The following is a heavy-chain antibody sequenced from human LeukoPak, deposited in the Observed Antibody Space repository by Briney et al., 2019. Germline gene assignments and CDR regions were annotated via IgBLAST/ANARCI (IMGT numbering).Heavy chain of an antibody. CDR2: ISAYNGNT. CDR3: ARDGHDYGDYGY. J-gene: IGHJ4*02. CDR1: GYTFTSYG. D-gene: IGHD4-17*01. Sequence: RAASVKVSCKASGYTFTSYGISWVRQAPGQGLEWMGWISAYNGNTNYVQKLQGRVTMTTDTSTSTAYMELRSLRSDDTAVYYCARDGHDYGDYGYWGQGTLVTVSS. V-gene: IGHV1-18*01.